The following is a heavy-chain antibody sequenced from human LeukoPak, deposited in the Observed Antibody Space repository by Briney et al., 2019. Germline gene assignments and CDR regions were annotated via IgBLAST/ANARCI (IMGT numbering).Heavy chain of an antibody. V-gene: IGHV4-59*12. CDR2: IYYSGST. J-gene: IGHJ5*02. CDR3: ARVSGSYYSNYEWVYWFDP. D-gene: IGHD4-11*01. CDR1: GGSISSYY. Sequence: SETLSLTCTVSGGSISSYYWSWIRQPPGKGLEWIGYIYYSGSTNYNPSLKSRVTISVDTSKNQFSLKLSSVTAADTAVYYCARVSGSYYSNYEWVYWFDPWGQGTLVTVSS.